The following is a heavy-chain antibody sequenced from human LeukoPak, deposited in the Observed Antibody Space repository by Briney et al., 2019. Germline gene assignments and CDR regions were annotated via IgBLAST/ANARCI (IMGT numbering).Heavy chain of an antibody. D-gene: IGHD6-13*01. V-gene: IGHV4-61*02. J-gene: IGHJ5*02. CDR3: ARDFGSSWYGWFDP. CDR1: SGSLASVCYY. Sequence: PSQSLSLTCILSSGSLASVCYYWGWIRQPAGKGREWFGRIYTSGTTNYNPSLKSPVTISVDTSKNQFSLKLSSVTAADTAVYYCARDFGSSWYGWFDPWGQGTLVTVSS. CDR2: IYTSGTT.